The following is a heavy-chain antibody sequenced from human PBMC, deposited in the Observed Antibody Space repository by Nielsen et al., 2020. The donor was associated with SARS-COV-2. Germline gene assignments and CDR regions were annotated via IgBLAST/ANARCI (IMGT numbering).Heavy chain of an antibody. J-gene: IGHJ6*02. Sequence: WIRQPPGKGLEWIGYIYYSGSTYYNPSLKSRVTISVDTSKNQFSLKLSSVTAADTAVYYCARDGDGSSWGSMDVWGQGTTVTVSS. D-gene: IGHD6-13*01. V-gene: IGHV4-30-4*01. CDR2: IYYSGST. CDR3: ARDGDGSSWGSMDV.